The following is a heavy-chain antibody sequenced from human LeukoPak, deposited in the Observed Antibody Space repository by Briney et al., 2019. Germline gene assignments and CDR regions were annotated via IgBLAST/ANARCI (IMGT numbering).Heavy chain of an antibody. Sequence: GGSLRLSCAASGFNFGSYSMTWVRQAPGKGLEWVSVMSADSATTFYADSVKGRFTISRDDSENTLYLQMNNLKTEDTAVYYCTTPGSSRAYWGQGSLVTVSS. CDR3: TTPGSSRAY. CDR2: MSADSATT. V-gene: IGHV3-23*01. D-gene: IGHD3-10*01. J-gene: IGHJ4*02. CDR1: GFNFGSYS.